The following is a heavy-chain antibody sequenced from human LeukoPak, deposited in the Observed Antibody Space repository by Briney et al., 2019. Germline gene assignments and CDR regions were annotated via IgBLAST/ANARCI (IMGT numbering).Heavy chain of an antibody. J-gene: IGHJ6*02. D-gene: IGHD3-3*01. CDR1: GGSISSSSYY. V-gene: IGHV4-39*02. Sequence: SETLSLTCTVSGGSISSSSYYWGWIRQPPGKGLEWIGSIYYSGSTYYNPSLKSRVTISVDTSKNQFSLKLSSVTAADTAVYYCARDTTPGFWSGYYTDSYYGMDVWGQGTTVTVSS. CDR3: ARDTTPGFWSGYYTDSYYGMDV. CDR2: IYYSGST.